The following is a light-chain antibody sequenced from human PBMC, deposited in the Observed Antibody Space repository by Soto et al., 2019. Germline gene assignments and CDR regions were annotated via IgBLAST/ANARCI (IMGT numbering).Light chain of an antibody. Sequence: DIQMTQSPSSLPASVGDRVTLTCRASQSISTYLNWYQQKPGKAPKLLIYAASSLQSGVPSRLSGSGSGTDFTLTISSLQPEDFATYYCQQSYTIPCTFGQGTKLEIK. CDR1: QSISTY. V-gene: IGKV1-39*01. J-gene: IGKJ2*02. CDR3: QQSYTIPCT. CDR2: AAS.